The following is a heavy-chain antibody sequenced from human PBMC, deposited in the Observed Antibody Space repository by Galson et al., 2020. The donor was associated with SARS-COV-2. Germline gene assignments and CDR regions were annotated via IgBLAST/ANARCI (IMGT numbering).Heavy chain of an antibody. CDR1: GDTLTDYY. V-gene: IGHV1-2*02. J-gene: IGHJ4*02. CDR3: ATHTCYAGSPYYCWNYFDS. Sequence: ASVKVSCTSSGDTLTDYYTHWVRQVPGQGLEWMGSISPNSGGGGSKYAQRFQGRVTMTRDTSISTTTAYMELSGLRSDDTAVYYCATHTCYAGSPYYCWNYFDSWGQGTLVTVSS. CDR2: ISPNSGGGGS. D-gene: IGHD3-22*01.